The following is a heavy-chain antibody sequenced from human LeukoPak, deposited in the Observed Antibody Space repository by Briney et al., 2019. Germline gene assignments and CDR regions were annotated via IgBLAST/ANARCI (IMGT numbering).Heavy chain of an antibody. CDR3: AKRLGFWSGYYTPFDY. Sequence: GGSLRLSCAASGFTFSSCAMSWVRQTPGKGLEWVSGITASGGSTYHADSVKGRFTISRDNSINTLNLQMNNLRAEDTAIYYCAKRLGFWSGYYTPFDYWGQGSSVTVSS. D-gene: IGHD3-3*01. CDR2: ITASGGST. V-gene: IGHV3-23*01. CDR1: GFTFSSCA. J-gene: IGHJ4*02.